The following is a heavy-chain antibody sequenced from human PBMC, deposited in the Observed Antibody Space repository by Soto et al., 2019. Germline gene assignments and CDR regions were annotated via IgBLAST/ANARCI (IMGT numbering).Heavy chain of an antibody. J-gene: IGHJ4*02. CDR3: AHRPSGWYLFDY. D-gene: IGHD6-19*01. CDR2: IYWNDDK. Sequence: ITLKESGPTLVRPTQTLTLTCTFSGFSLSTSGLGVGWIRQPPGKALEWLALIYWNDDKRYSPSLKARLTITKDTSTNQVVLTMTNMDPVDTATYYCAHRPSGWYLFDYWGQGTLVTVSS. CDR1: GFSLSTSGLG. V-gene: IGHV2-5*01.